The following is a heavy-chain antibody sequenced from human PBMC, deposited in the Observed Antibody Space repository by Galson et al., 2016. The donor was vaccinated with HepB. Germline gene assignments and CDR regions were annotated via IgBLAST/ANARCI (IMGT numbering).Heavy chain of an antibody. V-gene: IGHV2-5*01. D-gene: IGHD3-3*01. J-gene: IGHJ3*02. CDR3: AHRWGDSWSGYYDAFDM. CDR1: GFSLSTSAVG. Sequence: PALVKPTQTLTLTCTFSGFSLSTSAVGVGWIRQPPGKALEWLALIYWNDVKRYNPSLKSRLTITKDTSKNQVVLTMTNMDPVDTATYYCAHRWGDSWSGYYDAFDMWGQGTMVSVSS. CDR2: IYWNDVK.